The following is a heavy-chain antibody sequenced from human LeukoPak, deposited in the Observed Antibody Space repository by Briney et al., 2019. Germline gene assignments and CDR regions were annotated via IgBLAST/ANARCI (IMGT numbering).Heavy chain of an antibody. J-gene: IGHJ6*02. Sequence: AGGSLILSCAASGFTFSSYAMNWVRQAPGKGLEWVSSYGGGTYYADSVKGRFTVSRDNSKNTLYLQMDSLRAEDTAVYYCAKAGPVAAYYYSMDAWGQGTTVTVSS. V-gene: IGHV3-23*01. CDR3: AKAGPVAAYYYSMDA. CDR2: YGGGT. CDR1: GFTFSSYA. D-gene: IGHD6-19*01.